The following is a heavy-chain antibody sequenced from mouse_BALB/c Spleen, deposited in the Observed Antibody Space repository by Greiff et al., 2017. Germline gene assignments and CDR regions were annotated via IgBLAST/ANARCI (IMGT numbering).Heavy chain of an antibody. D-gene: IGHD2-14*01. J-gene: IGHJ1*01. CDR2: ISYSGST. CDR3: ARGYRYDDGDWYFDV. CDR1: GYSITSDYA. V-gene: IGHV3-2*02. Sequence: EVKVEESGPGLVKPSQSLSLTCTVTGYSITSDYAWNWIRQFPGNKLEWMGYISYSGSTSYNPSLKSRISITRDTSKNQFFLQLNSVTTEDTATYYCARGYRYDDGDWYFDVWGAGTTVTVSS.